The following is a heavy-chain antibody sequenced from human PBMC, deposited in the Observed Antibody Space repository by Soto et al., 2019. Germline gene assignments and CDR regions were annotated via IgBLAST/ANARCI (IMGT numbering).Heavy chain of an antibody. J-gene: IGHJ4*02. V-gene: IGHV3-30*03. CDR1: GFTFSSYG. D-gene: IGHD3-10*01. CDR2: ISNDGSKK. CDR3: AVWFGPFDY. Sequence: QVQLVESGGGVVQPGRSLRLSCAASGFTFSSYGMHWVRHAPGKGLEWVAAISNDGSKKYYAHSVKGRFTISRDNSKNPLYLQMNSLRAEDRAVYYCAVWFGPFDYWGQGTLVTVSS.